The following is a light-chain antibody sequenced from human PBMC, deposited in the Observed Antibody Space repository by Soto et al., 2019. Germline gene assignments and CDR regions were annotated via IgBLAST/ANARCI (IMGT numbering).Light chain of an antibody. CDR3: TVWDDSLRGRL. CDR1: SSNIESYF. CDR2: RNN. Sequence: QSVLTQPPSASGTPGQRVTISGSGSSSNIESYFVYWYQQFPGTAPRLLIYRNNQRPSGVPDRFSGSKSGTSASLAISALRSGDEADYYCTVWDDSLRGRLFGGGTKLTVL. V-gene: IGLV1-47*01. J-gene: IGLJ2*01.